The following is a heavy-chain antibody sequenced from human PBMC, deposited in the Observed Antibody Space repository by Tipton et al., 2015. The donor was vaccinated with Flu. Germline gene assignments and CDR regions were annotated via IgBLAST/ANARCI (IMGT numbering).Heavy chain of an antibody. J-gene: IGHJ5*02. V-gene: IGHV4-4*07. CDR2: IQSTGRT. CDR3: ARGGYNYAIYWFDP. CDR1: GGSISSYY. D-gene: IGHD5-24*01. Sequence: TLSLTCTVSGGSISSYYWNWIRQSAGKGLERIGRIQSTGRTNYNPSLRSRVTMSLDASKNQVSLKLTSVTAADTAVYFCARGGYNYAIYWFDPWGQGTLVSVSS.